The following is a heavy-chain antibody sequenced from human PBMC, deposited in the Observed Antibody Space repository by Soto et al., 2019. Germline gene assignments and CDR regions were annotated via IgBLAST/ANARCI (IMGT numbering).Heavy chain of an antibody. J-gene: IGHJ6*02. V-gene: IGHV3-33*01. Sequence: GGSLRLSCAASGFTFSSYGMHWVRQAPGKGLEWVAVIWYDGSNKYYADSVKGRFTISRDNSKNTLYLQMNSLRAEDTAVYYCARVRDIVVVVDYGMDVWGQGTTVTVSS. CDR1: GFTFSSYG. D-gene: IGHD2-2*01. CDR3: ARVRDIVVVVDYGMDV. CDR2: IWYDGSNK.